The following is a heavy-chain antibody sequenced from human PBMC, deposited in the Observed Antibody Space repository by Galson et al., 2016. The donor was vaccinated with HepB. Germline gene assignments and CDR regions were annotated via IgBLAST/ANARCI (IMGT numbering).Heavy chain of an antibody. CDR1: GFAFDRRA. J-gene: IGHJ5*01. V-gene: IGHV3-23*01. Sequence: SLRLSCAASGFAFDRRALSWVRQAPGKRLEWVSVIRRAGDITYYADSVKGRFTISRDNSKNKLYLQMDSLRAEDTAIYYCALPNWITTIAVGWFDSWGQGTLVTVSS. D-gene: IGHD3-22*01. CDR2: IRRAGDIT. CDR3: ALPNWITTIAVGWFDS.